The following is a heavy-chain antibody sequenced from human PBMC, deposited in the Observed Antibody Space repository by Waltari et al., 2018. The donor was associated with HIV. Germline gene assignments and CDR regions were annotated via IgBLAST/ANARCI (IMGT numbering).Heavy chain of an antibody. CDR2: INIDGRTI. V-gene: IGHV3-74*01. J-gene: IGHJ4*02. CDR1: GFSVTNSW. Sequence: EVQLVQSGGGLIKHGGSLRLSCAASGFSVTNSWMHWVRQSPGKVLVWFSRINIDGRTIDYADSVKGRFTISRDSAKNTLSLQMNSLREEDTAVYYCSRDTFGEYDFWGQGALVTVSS. CDR3: SRDTFGEYDF. D-gene: IGHD3-3*01.